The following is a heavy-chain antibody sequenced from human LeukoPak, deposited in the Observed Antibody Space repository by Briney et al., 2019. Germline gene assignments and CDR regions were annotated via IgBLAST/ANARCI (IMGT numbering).Heavy chain of an antibody. D-gene: IGHD2-2*02. J-gene: IGHJ6*02. CDR2: MNPNSGNT. CDR3: AREWRYCSSTSCYRVPGGYYGMDV. Sequence: ASVKVSCKASGYTSTSYDINWVRQATGQGLEWIGWMNPNSGNTGYAQKFQGRVTMTRNTSISTAYMELSSLRSEDTAVYYCAREWRYCSSTSCYRVPGGYYGMDVWGQGTTVTVSS. CDR1: GYTSTSYD. V-gene: IGHV1-8*01.